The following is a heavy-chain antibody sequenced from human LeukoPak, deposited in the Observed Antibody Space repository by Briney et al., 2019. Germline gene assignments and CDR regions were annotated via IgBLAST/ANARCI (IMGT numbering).Heavy chain of an antibody. Sequence: SGTLYLTRVVSVGSVNDYYWSWVRPPPGERLEWVGYMYYSGGDNYNLSLMSRVSISVDTSRNHVSLVPNTVQPADTAVDCLLIVFRVLEYWYFDVWGHGTLVTVSS. V-gene: IGHV4-59*02. CDR1: VGSVNDYY. D-gene: IGHD3-9*01. CDR2: MYYSGGD. CDR3: LIVFRVLEYWYFDV. J-gene: IGHJ2*01.